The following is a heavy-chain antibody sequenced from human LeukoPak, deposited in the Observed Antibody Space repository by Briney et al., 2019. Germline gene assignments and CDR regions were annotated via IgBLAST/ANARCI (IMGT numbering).Heavy chain of an antibody. CDR2: IYSGGST. CDR1: GFTVSSNY. CDR3: ARDGYYDFWSGLGPPDY. Sequence: GGSLRLSCAASGFTVSSNYMSWVRQAPGKGLEWVSVIYSGGSTYYADSVKGRFTISRDNSKNTLHLQMNSLRAEDTAVYYCARDGYYDFWSGLGPPDYWGQGTLVTVSS. J-gene: IGHJ4*02. D-gene: IGHD3-3*01. V-gene: IGHV3-53*01.